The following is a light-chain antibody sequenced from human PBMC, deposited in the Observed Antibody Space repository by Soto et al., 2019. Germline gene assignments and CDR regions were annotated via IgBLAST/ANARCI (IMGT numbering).Light chain of an antibody. CDR2: GNS. CDR3: QSYDSSLSVV. V-gene: IGLV1-40*01. Sequence: QSVLTQPPSVSGAPGQRVTISCTGSSSNIGAGYDVHWYQQLPGTAPKLLIYGNSNRPSGVPDRCSGSKSCTAASLAITGLQAEDDADYYCQSYDSSLSVVFGGGTKLTVL. J-gene: IGLJ2*01. CDR1: SSNIGAGYD.